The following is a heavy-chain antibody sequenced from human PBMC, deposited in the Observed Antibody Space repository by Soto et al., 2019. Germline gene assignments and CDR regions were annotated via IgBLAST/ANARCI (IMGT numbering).Heavy chain of an antibody. CDR3: ARVNYYGSGKPFDY. Sequence: ASVKVSCKASGYTFTTYGITWVRQAPGQGIEWMGWISGYNGNTNYAQSLQGRVTMTTDTSTTTAYMELRSLRSDGTAVYYCARVNYYGSGKPFDYWDQGTLVTV. V-gene: IGHV1-18*01. D-gene: IGHD3-10*01. CDR1: GYTFTTYG. CDR2: ISGYNGNT. J-gene: IGHJ4*02.